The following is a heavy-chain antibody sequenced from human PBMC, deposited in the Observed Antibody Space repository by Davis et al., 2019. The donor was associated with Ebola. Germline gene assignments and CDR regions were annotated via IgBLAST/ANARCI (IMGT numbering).Heavy chain of an antibody. CDR2: INHSGST. D-gene: IGHD4-17*01. J-gene: IGHJ6*02. Sequence: MPSETLSLTCAVYGGSFSGYYWSWIRQPPGKGLEWIGEINHSGSTNYNPSLKSRVTISVDTSKNQFSLKLSSMTAADTAVYYCARFDYGDYVYYYYGMDVWGQGTTVTVSS. CDR3: ARFDYGDYVYYYYGMDV. CDR1: GGSFSGYY. V-gene: IGHV4-34*01.